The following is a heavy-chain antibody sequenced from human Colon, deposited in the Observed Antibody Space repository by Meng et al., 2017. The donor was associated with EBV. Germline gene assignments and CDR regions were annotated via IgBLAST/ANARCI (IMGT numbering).Heavy chain of an antibody. J-gene: IGHJ4*02. Sequence: QVQLPAWGARLYTPSDTLSLTRAFKGGSLRGAYWNWIRQPPGKGLEWIGEIIHGGSPSYNPSLKSRVTISIDTSKNQLSLMLSSVTAADTAVYYCARRPTGIDYWGQGTLVTVSS. CDR2: IIHGGSP. D-gene: IGHD2-8*02. CDR1: GGSLRGAY. V-gene: IGHV4-34*02. CDR3: ARRPTGIDY.